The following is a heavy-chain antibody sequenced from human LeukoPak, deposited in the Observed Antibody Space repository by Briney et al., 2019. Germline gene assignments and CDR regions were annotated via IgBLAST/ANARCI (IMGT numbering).Heavy chain of an antibody. Sequence: SETLSLTCAVYGGSFSSYYWSWIRQPPGKGLEWIGEINHSGSTNYNPSLKSRVTISVDTSKNQFSLKLSSVTAADTAVYYCARRGGMIRSSSWYLNYWGQGTLVTVSS. D-gene: IGHD3-10*01. J-gene: IGHJ4*02. CDR3: ARRGGMIRSSSWYLNY. V-gene: IGHV4-34*01. CDR1: GGSFSSYY. CDR2: INHSGST.